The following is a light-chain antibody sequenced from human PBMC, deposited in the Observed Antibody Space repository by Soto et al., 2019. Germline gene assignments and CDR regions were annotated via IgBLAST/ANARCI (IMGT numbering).Light chain of an antibody. V-gene: IGLV2-14*01. CDR3: SSYASRGALDV. Sequence: QSALTQPASVSGSPGQSVTISCTGTSSDIADYKYVSWYQQHPGKAPKVIIYEVSNRPSGVSDRFSGTKSGNTASLTISGLQPEDDADYYCSSYASRGALDVFGAGTKLTVL. CDR2: EVS. J-gene: IGLJ1*01. CDR1: SSDIADYKY.